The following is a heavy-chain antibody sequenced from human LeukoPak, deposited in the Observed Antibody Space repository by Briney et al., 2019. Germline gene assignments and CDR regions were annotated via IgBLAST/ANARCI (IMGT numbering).Heavy chain of an antibody. D-gene: IGHD5-24*01. Sequence: PGGSLRLSCVGSGLIFSGFEMNWVRQAPGKGLEWVSYIKDDGSLKTYADSVKGRFTISRDNAKNSLYLQMNSLRGEDTATYYCARRFRDWGREILVTVSA. CDR1: GLIFSGFE. CDR3: ARRFRD. J-gene: IGHJ4*02. CDR2: IKDDGSLK. V-gene: IGHV3-48*03.